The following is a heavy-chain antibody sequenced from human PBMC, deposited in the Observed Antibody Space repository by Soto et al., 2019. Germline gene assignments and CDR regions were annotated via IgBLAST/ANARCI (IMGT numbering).Heavy chain of an antibody. J-gene: IGHJ6*03. CDR3: TRRELGYCSGGSCSHYMDV. CDR2: IRSKANSYAT. Sequence: EVQLVESGGGLVQPGGSLKLSCAASGFTFSGSAMHWVRQASGKGLEWVGRIRSKANSYATAYAASVKGRFTISRDDSKNTAYLQMNSPKTEDTAVYYCTRRELGYCSGGSCSHYMDVWGKGTTVTVSS. D-gene: IGHD2-15*01. CDR1: GFTFSGSA. V-gene: IGHV3-73*01.